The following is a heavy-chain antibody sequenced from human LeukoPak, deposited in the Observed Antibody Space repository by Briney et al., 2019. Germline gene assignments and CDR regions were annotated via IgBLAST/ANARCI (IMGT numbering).Heavy chain of an antibody. D-gene: IGHD3-9*01. V-gene: IGHV3-74*01. CDR3: AKETALAYYDILTGYSALSDY. CDR2: INSDGSST. Sequence: GGSLRLSCAASGFTFSSYWMHWVRQAPGKGLVWVSRINSDGSSTSYADSVKGRFTISRDNAKNTLYLQMNSLRAEDTAVYYCAKETALAYYDILTGYSALSDYWGQGTLVTVSS. J-gene: IGHJ4*02. CDR1: GFTFSSYW.